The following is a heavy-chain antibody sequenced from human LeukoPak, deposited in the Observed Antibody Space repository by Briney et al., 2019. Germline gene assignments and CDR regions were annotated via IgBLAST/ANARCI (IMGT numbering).Heavy chain of an antibody. CDR3: AKEGDTLTGYYPPGYFDY. CDR2: ISYDGSNK. CDR1: GFTFSSYG. Sequence: TGRSLRLSCAASGFTFSSYGMHWVRQAPGKGLEWVAVISYDGSNKYYADSVKGRFTISRDNSKNTLYLQMNSLRAEDTAVYYCAKEGDTLTGYYPPGYFDYWGQGTLVTVSS. V-gene: IGHV3-30*18. D-gene: IGHD3-9*01. J-gene: IGHJ4*02.